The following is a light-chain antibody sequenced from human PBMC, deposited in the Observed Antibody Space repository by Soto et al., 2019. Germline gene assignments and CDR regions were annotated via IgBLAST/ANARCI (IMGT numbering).Light chain of an antibody. CDR1: QSVGSN. V-gene: IGKV3-15*01. CDR3: QQYNKWPPMYT. CDR2: GAS. Sequence: EIVMTQSPATLSVSPGERATLSCRASQSVGSNLAWYQQKPGQAPRLLIYGASTRATGIPARFSGSGSGTEFTLTISSLQSEDFAVYYCQQYNKWPPMYTFRQGTKLEIK. J-gene: IGKJ2*01.